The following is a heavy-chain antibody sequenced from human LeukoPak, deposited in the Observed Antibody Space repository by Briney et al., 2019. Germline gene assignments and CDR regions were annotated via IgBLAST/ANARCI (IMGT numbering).Heavy chain of an antibody. Sequence: ASVKVSCKDSGYTFTSYDINWVRQATGQGFEWMGWMNPNSGNTGYAQKFQGRVTMTRNTSISTAYMELSSLRSEDTAVYYCARDGDYGDYNAFDIWGQGTMVTVSS. CDR1: GYTFTSYD. J-gene: IGHJ3*02. V-gene: IGHV1-8*01. D-gene: IGHD4-17*01. CDR2: MNPNSGNT. CDR3: ARDGDYGDYNAFDI.